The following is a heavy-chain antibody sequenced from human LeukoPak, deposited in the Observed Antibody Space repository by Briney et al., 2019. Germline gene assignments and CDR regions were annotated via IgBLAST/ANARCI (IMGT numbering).Heavy chain of an antibody. D-gene: IGHD5-18*01. V-gene: IGHV3-33*06. CDR3: AKDRGTAMEIEY. CDR2: VWYDGSNK. Sequence: PGRSLRLSCAASGFTFINYGMHWVRRAPGKGLEWVAVVWYDGSNKYYADSVKGRFTISRDNSKNTLYLQMNSLRAEDTAVYYCAKDRGTAMEIEYWGQGTLVTVSS. CDR1: GFTFINYG. J-gene: IGHJ4*02.